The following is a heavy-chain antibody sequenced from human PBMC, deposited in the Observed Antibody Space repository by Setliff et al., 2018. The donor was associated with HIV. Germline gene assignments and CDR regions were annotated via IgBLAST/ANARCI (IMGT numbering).Heavy chain of an antibody. V-gene: IGHV4-31*03. CDR2: IYYSGNT. J-gene: IGHJ4*02. CDR1: GGSISSGNYY. Sequence: SETLSLTCTVSGGSISSGNYYWSWIRKHPGKGLEWIGYIYYSGNTYYNPSLKSRVFISVDTSKNQFSLRLSSVTAADTAVYFCATSRGGYYDARYWGQGTLVTVSS. CDR3: ATSRGGYYDARY. D-gene: IGHD3-3*01.